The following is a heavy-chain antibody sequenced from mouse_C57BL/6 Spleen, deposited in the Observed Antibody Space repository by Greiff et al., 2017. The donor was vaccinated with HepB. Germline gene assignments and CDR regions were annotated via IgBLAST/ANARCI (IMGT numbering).Heavy chain of an antibody. CDR1: GYAFSSYW. CDR3: ARWIYYGTFDY. CDR2: IYPGDGDT. V-gene: IGHV1-80*01. Sequence: VKLLESGAELVKPGASVKISCKASGYAFSSYWMNWVKQRPGKGLEWIGQIYPGDGDTNYNGKFKGKATLTADKSSSTAYMQLSSLTSEDSAVYFCARWIYYGTFDYWGQGTTLTVSS. D-gene: IGHD2-1*01. J-gene: IGHJ2*01.